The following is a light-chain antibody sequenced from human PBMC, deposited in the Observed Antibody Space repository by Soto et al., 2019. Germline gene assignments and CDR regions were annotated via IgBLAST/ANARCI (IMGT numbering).Light chain of an antibody. CDR2: EVN. CDR3: CSYGGRPTYV. V-gene: IGLV2-23*02. J-gene: IGLJ1*01. CDR1: SSNVGSYKL. Sequence: QSPLTQPASVSGSPGHSITISCTGTSSNVGSYKLVSWYQQHPGKAPKLMIFEVNKRPSGVSNRFSGSKSGNTASLTISGLKVEEEAHYYCCSYGGRPTYVFGTGTKVTVL.